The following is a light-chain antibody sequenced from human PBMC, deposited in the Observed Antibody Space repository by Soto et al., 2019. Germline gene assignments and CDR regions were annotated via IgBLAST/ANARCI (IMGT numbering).Light chain of an antibody. CDR2: GES. CDR3: QQYNNWPLT. Sequence: EIVMTQSPATLSVSPGERATLSCRASQSVSTNLAWNQQKPGQAPRLLIYGESTRATGIPAMFSDSGSGTEFTLTISSLQSEDFAVYYCQQYNNWPLTFGGGTKVEIQ. J-gene: IGKJ4*01. V-gene: IGKV3-15*01. CDR1: QSVSTN.